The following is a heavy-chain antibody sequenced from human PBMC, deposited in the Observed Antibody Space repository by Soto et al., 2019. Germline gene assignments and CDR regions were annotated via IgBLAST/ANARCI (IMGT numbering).Heavy chain of an antibody. D-gene: IGHD4-17*01. CDR2: IRSKAYGGTT. CDR3: TRFYGDYGKTFDY. J-gene: IGHJ4*02. Sequence: GGSLKLSCTTSRFTFGDFPVSWFRRAPGMGLEWVGFIRSKAYGGTTEYAASVKGRFTISRDDSKSIAYLQMNSLKTEDTAVYYCTRFYGDYGKTFDYWGQGTLVTVSS. CDR1: RFTFGDFP. V-gene: IGHV3-49*03.